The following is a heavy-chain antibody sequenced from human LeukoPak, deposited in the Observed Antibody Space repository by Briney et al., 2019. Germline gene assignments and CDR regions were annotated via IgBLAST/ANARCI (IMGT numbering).Heavy chain of an antibody. V-gene: IGHV3-21*01. J-gene: IGHJ4*02. Sequence: GGSLRLFCAASGFTFSSYNMNWVRQAPGKGLEWVSSISSSSYIYYADSVKGRFTISRDNAKNSLYLQMNSLRAAVTAVYYCASHNWNSMGFDYWGQGTLVTVSS. CDR3: ASHNWNSMGFDY. D-gene: IGHD1-20*01. CDR2: ISSSSYI. CDR1: GFTFSSYN.